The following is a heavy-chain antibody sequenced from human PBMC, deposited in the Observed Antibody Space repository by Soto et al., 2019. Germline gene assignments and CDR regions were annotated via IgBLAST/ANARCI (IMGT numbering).Heavy chain of an antibody. CDR1: GFTFSSYW. V-gene: IGHV3-7*01. D-gene: IGHD6-6*01. CDR3: GTHSRSPPLY. CDR2: IKEDGSEK. Sequence: EVQVVESGGGLVQPGGSLRLSCAASGFTFSSYWMSWVRQAPGKGLEWVANIKEDGSEKSYVDSVKGRFTISRDNAKNSLFLQMTSLRVEDTGVHYCGTHSRSPPLYWGKGNLVTVSS. J-gene: IGHJ1*01.